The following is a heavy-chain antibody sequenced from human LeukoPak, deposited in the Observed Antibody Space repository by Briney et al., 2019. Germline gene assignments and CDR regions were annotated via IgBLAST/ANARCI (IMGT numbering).Heavy chain of an antibody. CDR2: INHSGST. V-gene: IGHV4-34*01. J-gene: IGHJ6*02. D-gene: IGHD6-6*01. CDR3: ASARAARYKYYYGMDV. CDR1: GGSFSGYY. Sequence: SETLSLTCAVYGGSFSGYYWSWIRQPPGKGLEWIGEINHSGSTNYNPSLKGRVTISVDTSKNQFSLKLSSVTAADTAVYYCASARAARYKYYYGMDVWGQGTTVTVSS.